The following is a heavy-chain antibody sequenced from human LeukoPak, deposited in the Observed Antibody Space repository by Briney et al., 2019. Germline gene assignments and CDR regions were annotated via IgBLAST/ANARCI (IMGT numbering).Heavy chain of an antibody. J-gene: IGHJ5*02. D-gene: IGHD3-3*01. Sequence: GGSLRLSCVASGFTFTNAWVSWVRQAPGKGLEWVSAISGSGGSTYYADSVKGRFTISRDNSKNTLYLQMNSLRAEDAAVYYCARDFRSGFPNWFDPWGQGALVTVSS. CDR2: ISGSGGST. V-gene: IGHV3-23*01. CDR1: GFTFTNAW. CDR3: ARDFRSGFPNWFDP.